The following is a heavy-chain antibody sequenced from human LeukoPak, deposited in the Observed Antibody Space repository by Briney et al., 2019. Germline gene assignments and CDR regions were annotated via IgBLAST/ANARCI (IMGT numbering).Heavy chain of an antibody. V-gene: IGHV1-69*04. Sequence: ASVKVSCKASGGTFSSYAISWVRQAPGQGLEWTGRIIPILGIANYAQKFQGRVTITTDESTSTAYMELSSLRSEDTAVYYCARGGDSNYFGNWGQGTLVTVSS. CDR3: ARGGDSNYFGN. CDR2: IIPILGIA. CDR1: GGTFSSYA. D-gene: IGHD4-11*01. J-gene: IGHJ4*02.